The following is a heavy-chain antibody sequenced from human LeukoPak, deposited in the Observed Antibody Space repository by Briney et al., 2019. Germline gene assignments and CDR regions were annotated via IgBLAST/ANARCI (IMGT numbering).Heavy chain of an antibody. CDR2: IYWDDDK. J-gene: IGHJ4*02. D-gene: IGHD6-19*01. CDR3: AHHSSGWDTPVYFDY. CDR1: GFSLSTSGVG. V-gene: IGHV2-5*02. Sequence: SGPTLVKPTQTLTLTCTFSGFSLSTSGVGVGWIRQPPGKALEWLALIYWDDDKRYSPSLKSRLTITKDTSKNQVVLTMTNMDPVDTATYYCAHHSSGWDTPVYFDYWGQGTLVTVSS.